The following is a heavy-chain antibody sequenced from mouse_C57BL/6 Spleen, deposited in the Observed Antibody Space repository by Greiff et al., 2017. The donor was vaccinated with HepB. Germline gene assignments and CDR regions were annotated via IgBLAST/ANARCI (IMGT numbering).Heavy chain of an antibody. D-gene: IGHD1-1*01. CDR1: GFSLTSYG. CDR2: IWRGGST. CDR3: AKPFYYYGSSYWYFDV. J-gene: IGHJ1*03. V-gene: IGHV2-5*01. Sequence: QVQLQQSGPGLVQPSQSLSITCTVSGFSLTSYGVHWVRQSPGKGLEWLGVIWRGGSTDYNAAFMSRLSITKDNSKSQVFFKMNSLQADDTAIYYCAKPFYYYGSSYWYFDVWGTGTTVTVSS.